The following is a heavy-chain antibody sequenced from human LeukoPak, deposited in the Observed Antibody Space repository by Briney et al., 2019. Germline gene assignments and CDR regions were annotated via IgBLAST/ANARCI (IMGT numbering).Heavy chain of an antibody. CDR1: GYTFINND. D-gene: IGHD2-15*01. Sequence: ASVRVSCKASGYTFINNDINWVRQAPGQGLEWMAWIDPKNGNRGYAQNFQGRDTMTTDTSISTAYMELSSLRSEDTAVYYCARSHTRKGFCGGGRCYPAVWWFDPWGQGTLVTVSS. J-gene: IGHJ5*02. CDR2: IDPKNGNR. V-gene: IGHV1-8*01. CDR3: ARSHTRKGFCGGGRCYPAVWWFDP.